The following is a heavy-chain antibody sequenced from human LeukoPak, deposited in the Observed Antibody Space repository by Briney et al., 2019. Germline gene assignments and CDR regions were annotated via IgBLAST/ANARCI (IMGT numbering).Heavy chain of an antibody. CDR2: MNPNSGNT. CDR3: ARVTRDSSGYYFEYFQH. J-gene: IGHJ1*01. CDR1: GYTSTSYD. V-gene: IGHV1-8*01. Sequence: ASVKVSCKASGYTSTSYDINWVRQATGQGLEWMGWMNPNSGNTGYAQKFQGRVTMTRNTSISTAYMELSSLRSEDTAVYYCARVTRDSSGYYFEYFQHWGQGTLVTVSS. D-gene: IGHD3-22*01.